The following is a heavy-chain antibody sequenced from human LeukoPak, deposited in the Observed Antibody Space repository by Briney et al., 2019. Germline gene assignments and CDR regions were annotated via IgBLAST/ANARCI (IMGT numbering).Heavy chain of an antibody. Sequence: GRSLRLSCAASGFTFSSYGMHWVRQAPGKGLEWVAVIWYDGSNKYYADSVKGRFTISRDNSKNTLYLQMNSLRAEDTAVYYCARDLLEMATISPFGYWGQGTLVTVSS. CDR1: GFTFSSYG. CDR3: ARDLLEMATISPFGY. D-gene: IGHD5-24*01. J-gene: IGHJ4*02. V-gene: IGHV3-33*01. CDR2: IWYDGSNK.